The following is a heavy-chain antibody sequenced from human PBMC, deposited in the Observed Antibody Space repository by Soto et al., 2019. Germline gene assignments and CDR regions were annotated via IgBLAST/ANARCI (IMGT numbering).Heavy chain of an antibody. V-gene: IGHV1-69*18. J-gene: IGHJ4*02. CDR3: AREGGAYSSGWRYFDY. CDR1: GGTFSTYS. CDR2: IIPMFGTP. Sequence: QVQLVQSGAEVKEPGSSVKVSCTASGGTFSTYSISWVRQAPGQGLEWMGMIIPMFGTPDYAQKSQGRVTITADESTSTVYMELSSLRSEDTAVYYCAREGGAYSSGWRYFDYWGQGTLVNVSS. D-gene: IGHD6-19*01.